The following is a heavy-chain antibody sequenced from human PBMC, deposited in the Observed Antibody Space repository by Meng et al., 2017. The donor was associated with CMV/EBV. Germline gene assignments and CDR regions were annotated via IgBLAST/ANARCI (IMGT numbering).Heavy chain of an antibody. CDR1: GYTFTSYD. J-gene: IGHJ5*02. D-gene: IGHD3-22*01. V-gene: IGHV1-8*01. CDR2: MNPNSGNT. Sequence: ASVKVSCKASGYTFTSYDINWLRQATGQGLEWMGWMNPNSGNTGYAQKFQGRVTMTRNTSISTAYMELSSLRSEDTAVYYCARGGEYYYDSSGKGFDPWGQGTLVTVSS. CDR3: ARGGEYYYDSSGKGFDP.